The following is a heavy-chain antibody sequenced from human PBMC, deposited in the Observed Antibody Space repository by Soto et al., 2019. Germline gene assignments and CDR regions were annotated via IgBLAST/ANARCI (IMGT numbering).Heavy chain of an antibody. Sequence: EVQLLESGGGLVQPGGSLRLSCVASGFTFSIFAMSWVRQAPGKGLEWVSTISGRGGNTYYADSVKGRFTISRDNSKNTLNLQMNGLRGEDTAVYYCAKDRGTGDYGVNAVDIWGQGTMVTVSS. D-gene: IGHD7-27*01. V-gene: IGHV3-23*01. CDR3: AKDRGTGDYGVNAVDI. CDR1: GFTFSIFA. CDR2: ISGRGGNT. J-gene: IGHJ3*02.